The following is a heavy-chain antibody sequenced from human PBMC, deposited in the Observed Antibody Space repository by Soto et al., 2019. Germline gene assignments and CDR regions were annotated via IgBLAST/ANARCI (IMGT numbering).Heavy chain of an antibody. D-gene: IGHD5-12*01. CDR1: GFTFSSYS. Sequence: EVQLVESGGGLVKPGGSLRLSCAASGFTFSSYSMNWVRQAPGKGLEWVSSISSSSSYIYYADSVKGRFTISRDNAKKELYLQRNGLRAEDTAAYYGARVTPVDIVATTDYWGQGTLVTVSS. V-gene: IGHV3-21*01. CDR3: ARVTPVDIVATTDY. CDR2: ISSSSSYI. J-gene: IGHJ4*02.